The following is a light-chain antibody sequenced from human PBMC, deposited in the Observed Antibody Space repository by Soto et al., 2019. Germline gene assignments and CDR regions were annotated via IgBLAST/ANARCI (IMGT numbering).Light chain of an antibody. Sequence: DIQLTQSPSFLSPSIGASVTSTCRASQVISTSLAWYQVKPGKAPKLLIYAASTLESGVPSRFSATVSGTEFSLTITSLQPEDFATYYCQQLFDSPITSGQGTRLEI. J-gene: IGKJ5*01. V-gene: IGKV1-9*01. CDR1: QVISTS. CDR2: AAS. CDR3: QQLFDSPIT.